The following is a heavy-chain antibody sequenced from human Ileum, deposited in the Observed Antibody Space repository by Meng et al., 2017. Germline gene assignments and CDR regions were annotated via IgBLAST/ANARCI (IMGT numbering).Heavy chain of an antibody. D-gene: IGHD1-26*01. J-gene: IGHJ4*02. V-gene: IGHV2-5*02. CDR1: GLSLSASRVG. CDR3: AHRGVGPFDS. CDR2: IYCDEEI. Sequence: QITLKESGPTLMKPTQTLTLTRTFSGLSLSASRVGVGWMRQPPGKALEWLAVIYCDEEIQYSPSLKSRLTITKDTSKNQVILTMTNMDPVDTGTYYCAHRGVGPFDSWGQGTLVTVSS.